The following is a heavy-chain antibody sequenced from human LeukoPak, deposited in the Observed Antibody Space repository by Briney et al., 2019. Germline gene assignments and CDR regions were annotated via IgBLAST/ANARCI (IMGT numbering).Heavy chain of an antibody. Sequence: PGGSLRLSCAASGFTFSSYSMNWVRQAPGKGLEWVSSISSSRSYIYYAYSVKGRFTISRDNAKNSLYLQMNSLRAEDTALYYCARDQGGDSGFDYWGQGTLVTVSS. CDR2: ISSSRSYI. V-gene: IGHV3-21*04. CDR3: ARDQGGDSGFDY. CDR1: GFTFSSYS. J-gene: IGHJ4*02. D-gene: IGHD3-10*01.